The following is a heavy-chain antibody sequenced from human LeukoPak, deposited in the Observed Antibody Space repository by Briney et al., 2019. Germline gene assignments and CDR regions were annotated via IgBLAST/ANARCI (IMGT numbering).Heavy chain of an antibody. V-gene: IGHV3-23*01. CDR2: ISGSGGST. Sequence: GGSLGLSCAASGFTFSSYAMSWVRQAPGKGLEWVSAISGSGGSTYYADSVKGRFTISRDNSKNTLYLQMNSLRAEDTAVYYCAKKVLSVGATPSTVFDYWGQGTLVTVSS. CDR1: GFTFSSYA. J-gene: IGHJ4*02. CDR3: AKKVLSVGATPSTVFDY. D-gene: IGHD1-26*01.